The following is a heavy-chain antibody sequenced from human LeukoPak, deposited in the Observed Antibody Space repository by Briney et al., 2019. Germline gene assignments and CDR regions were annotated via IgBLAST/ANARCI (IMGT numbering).Heavy chain of an antibody. D-gene: IGHD3-22*01. CDR1: GYTFTSNW. V-gene: IGHV5-51*01. CDR2: IYPGDSET. Sequence: GESLKISCKGSGYTFTSNWIGWVRQMPGKGLEWMGIIYPGDSETRYGPSFQGQVTMSADKSISTAYLQWSSLEASDTAMYYCARHGYYDSSGFDYWGQGTLVTVSS. CDR3: ARHGYYDSSGFDY. J-gene: IGHJ4*02.